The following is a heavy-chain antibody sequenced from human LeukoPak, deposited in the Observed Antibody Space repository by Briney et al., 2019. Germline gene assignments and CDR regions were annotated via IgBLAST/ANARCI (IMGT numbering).Heavy chain of an antibody. CDR1: GGSISSGSYC. CDR3: ARVRGSSGSYEYYHYMDV. V-gene: IGHV4-61*09. CDR2: IYSSGST. Sequence: SQTLSLTCTVSGGSISSGSYCWSWIRQPAGKGLEWIGHIYSSGSTNYNPSLKSRVTISVDTSKNQFSLKLNSVTAADTAVYYCARVRGSSGSYEYYHYMDVWGKGTTVTISS. D-gene: IGHD1-26*01. J-gene: IGHJ6*03.